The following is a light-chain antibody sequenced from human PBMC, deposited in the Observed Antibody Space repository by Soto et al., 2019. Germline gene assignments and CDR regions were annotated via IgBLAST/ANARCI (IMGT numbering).Light chain of an antibody. Sequence: EIVMTQSPATLSVSPGGRATLSCRASQSISDTLAWYQQKPGQAPSLLIYGASTRATSFPARFSGSGSGTDFTLTISSLQSEDFAVYYCQQYNNWPWTFGQRTKVDI. J-gene: IGKJ1*01. V-gene: IGKV3-15*01. CDR3: QQYNNWPWT. CDR1: QSISDT. CDR2: GAS.